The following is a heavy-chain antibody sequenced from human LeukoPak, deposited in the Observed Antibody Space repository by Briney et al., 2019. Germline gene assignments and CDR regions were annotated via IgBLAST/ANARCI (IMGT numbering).Heavy chain of an antibody. CDR1: GGSISSSSYY. V-gene: IGHV4-39*07. D-gene: IGHD3-22*01. CDR3: ARDDSNYYDSSGYPPSFDY. Sequence: SETLPLTCTVSGGSISSSSYYWGWIRQPPGKGLEWIGSIYYSGSTYYNPSLKSRVTISVDTSKNQFSLKLSSVTAADTAVYYCARDDSNYYDSSGYPPSFDYWGQGTLVTVSS. CDR2: IYYSGST. J-gene: IGHJ4*02.